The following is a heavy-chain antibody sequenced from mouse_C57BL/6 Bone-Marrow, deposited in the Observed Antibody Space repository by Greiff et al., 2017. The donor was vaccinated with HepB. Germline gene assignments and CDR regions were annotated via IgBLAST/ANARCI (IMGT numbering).Heavy chain of an antibody. CDR2: IWSGGST. Sequence: VKLVESGPGLVQPSQSLSITCTVSGFSLTSYGVHWVRQSPGKGLEWLGVIWSGGSTDYNAAFISRLSISKDNSKSQVFFKMNSLQADDTAIYYCARRCSSCSYWYFDVWGTGTTVTVSS. V-gene: IGHV2-2*01. CDR3: ARRCSSCSYWYFDV. D-gene: IGHD1-1*01. CDR1: GFSLTSYG. J-gene: IGHJ1*03.